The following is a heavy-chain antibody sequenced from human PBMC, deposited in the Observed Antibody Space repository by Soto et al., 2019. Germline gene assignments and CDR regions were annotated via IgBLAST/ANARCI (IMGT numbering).Heavy chain of an antibody. Sequence: ALRLSCAASGFTFSSYAMHWVRQAPGKGLEWVAVISYDGSNKYYADSVKGRFTISRDNSKNTLYLQMNSLRAEDTAVYYCAKPSSSWYENYFDYWGQGTMVTVSS. D-gene: IGHD6-13*01. CDR1: GFTFSSYA. CDR3: AKPSSSWYENYFDY. J-gene: IGHJ4*02. V-gene: IGHV3-30-3*02. CDR2: ISYDGSNK.